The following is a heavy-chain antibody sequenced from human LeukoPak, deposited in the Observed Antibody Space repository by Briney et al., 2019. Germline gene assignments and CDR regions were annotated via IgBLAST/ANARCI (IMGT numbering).Heavy chain of an antibody. J-gene: IGHJ4*02. CDR3: ARGVDIARITDLYYFDH. Sequence: VASVKVSCKASGYTFTNYGISWVRQAPGQGLEWMGWISAYNGNTNYAQNFQGRLTMTTDTSTSTAYMDLRSLRSDDTAVYYCARGVDIARITDLYYFDHWGQGTLVTVSS. D-gene: IGHD2-2*03. CDR1: GYTFTNYG. CDR2: ISAYNGNT. V-gene: IGHV1-18*01.